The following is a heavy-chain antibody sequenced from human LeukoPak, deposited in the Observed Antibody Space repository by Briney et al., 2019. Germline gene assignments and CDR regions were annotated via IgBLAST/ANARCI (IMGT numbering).Heavy chain of an antibody. D-gene: IGHD1-20*01. CDR2: ISGSGGST. J-gene: IGHJ4*02. Sequence: GGSLRLSCAASGFTFSSYAMSWVRQAPGKGLEWVSAISGSGGSTYYAGSVKGRFTISRDNSKNTLYLQMNSLRAEDTAVYYCAKDRLRYNWNDVFDYWGQGTLVTVSS. CDR1: GFTFSSYA. CDR3: AKDRLRYNWNDVFDY. V-gene: IGHV3-23*01.